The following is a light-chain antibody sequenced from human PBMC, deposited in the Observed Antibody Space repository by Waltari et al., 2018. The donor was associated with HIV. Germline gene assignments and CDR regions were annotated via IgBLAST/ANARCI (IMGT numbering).Light chain of an antibody. Sequence: QPVVTQEPSFSVSPGGTVTLTCTLSTGPVFADFYPSWYQQTPGQPPRTLIYNTNTRSSGVPDRFSGSILGNRAALTITGAQADDDSDYYCALYMRNAIWVLGGGTKVTVL. J-gene: IGLJ2*01. CDR1: TGPVFADFY. CDR3: ALYMRNAIWV. V-gene: IGLV8-61*01. CDR2: NTN.